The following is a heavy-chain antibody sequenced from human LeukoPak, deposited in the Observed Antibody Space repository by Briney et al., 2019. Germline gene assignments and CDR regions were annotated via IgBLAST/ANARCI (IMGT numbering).Heavy chain of an antibody. CDR3: ARGARGPGGHYYDYVWGSYRYHYFDY. D-gene: IGHD3-16*02. Sequence: ASVKVSCKASEGTFSSYAISWVPQAPGQGLEWIGGIIPIFGTANYAQKFQGRVTITTDESTSTAYMELSSLRSEDTAVYYCARGARGPGGHYYDYVWGSYRYHYFDYWGQGTLVTVSS. V-gene: IGHV1-69*05. CDR2: IIPIFGTA. CDR1: EGTFSSYA. J-gene: IGHJ4*02.